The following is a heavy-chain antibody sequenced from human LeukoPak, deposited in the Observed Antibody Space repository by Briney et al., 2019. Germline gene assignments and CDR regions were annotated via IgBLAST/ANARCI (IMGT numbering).Heavy chain of an antibody. CDR1: GGSISSHY. J-gene: IGHJ4*02. V-gene: IGHV4-4*07. CDR2: FYLSGGT. CDR3: ARGDGSGSYYFDY. Sequence: SETLSLTCTVSGGSISSHYWSWIRQPAGKGLELIGRFYLSGGTKYNPSLESRVTISVDTSKNQFFLKLTSVTAGDTAVYYCARGDGSGSYYFDYWGQGTLVTVSS. D-gene: IGHD3-10*01.